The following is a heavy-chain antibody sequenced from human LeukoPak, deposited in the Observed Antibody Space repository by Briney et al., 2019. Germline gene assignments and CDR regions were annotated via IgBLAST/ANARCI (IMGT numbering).Heavy chain of an antibody. CDR2: IISSSRYI. CDR3: ARDRCSGGSCYFDY. J-gene: IGHJ4*02. CDR1: GFTFSDYS. V-gene: IGHV3-21*01. D-gene: IGHD2-15*01. Sequence: GGSLRLSCAASGFTFSDYSMNWVRQAPGKGLEWVSSIISSSRYIYYADSVKGRFTISRDNGKNSLYLQMNSLRDEDTAVYYCARDRCSGGSCYFDYWGQGTLVTVSS.